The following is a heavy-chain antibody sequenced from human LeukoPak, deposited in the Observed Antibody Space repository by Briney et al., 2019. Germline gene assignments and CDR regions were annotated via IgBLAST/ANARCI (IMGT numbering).Heavy chain of an antibody. V-gene: IGHV3-53*01. J-gene: IGHJ4*02. CDR2: IYSCGST. D-gene: IGHD4-17*01. CDR3: AKDRSYYYGDSDFDY. Sequence: GGSLRLSCAASGFTVSSNYMSWVRQAPGKGLEWVSVIYSCGSTYYADSVKGRFTISRDNSKNTLYLQMNSLRAEDTAVYYCAKDRSYYYGDSDFDYWGQGTLVTVSS. CDR1: GFTVSSNY.